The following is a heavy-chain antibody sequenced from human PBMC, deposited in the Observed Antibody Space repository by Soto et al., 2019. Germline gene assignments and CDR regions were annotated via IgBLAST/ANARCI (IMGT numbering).Heavy chain of an antibody. CDR1: GFNFAAYT. J-gene: IGHJ4*02. CDR2: IRGIAYGGTT. V-gene: IGHV3-49*04. Sequence: GGSLRLSCSASGFNFAAYTMSWVRLTPGKGLEWVGFIRGIAYGGTTDYAASVKGRFTISRDDSRKIVYLQMSRLKIEDTAVYYCSRSLAIDFDSWGQGTLVTVSS. CDR3: SRSLAIDFDS.